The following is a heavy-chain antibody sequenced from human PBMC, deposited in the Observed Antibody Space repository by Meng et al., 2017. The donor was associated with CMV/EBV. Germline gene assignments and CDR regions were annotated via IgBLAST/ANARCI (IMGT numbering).Heavy chain of an antibody. CDR2: ISSSSSTI. CDR1: GFTFSSYS. J-gene: IGHJ4*03. V-gene: IGHV3-48*04. CDR3: ARDSRITGNQRLVDY. D-gene: IGHD1-20*01. Sequence: GESLKISCAASGFTFSSYSMNWVRQAPGKGLEWVSYISSSSSTIYYADSVKGRFTISRDNAKNSLYLQMNSLRAEDTAVYYCARDSRITGNQRLVDYWGQGTTVTVSS.